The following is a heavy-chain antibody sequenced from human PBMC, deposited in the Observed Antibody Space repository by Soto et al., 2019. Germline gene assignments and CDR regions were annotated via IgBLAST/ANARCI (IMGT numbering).Heavy chain of an antibody. CDR3: AGDLGSAAAGYGGDY. J-gene: IGHJ4*02. CDR1: GFTFSRYG. CDR2: IWNDGSNK. V-gene: IGHV3-33*01. Sequence: QVQLVESGGGVVQPGRSLTLSCAASGFTFSRYGMHWVRQAPGKGLEWVAVIWNDGSNKYYADSVKGRFTISRDNSKNALDLQMGRLRGEDTAVDYCAGDLGSAAAGYGGDYWGQGTLVTASS. D-gene: IGHD6-13*01.